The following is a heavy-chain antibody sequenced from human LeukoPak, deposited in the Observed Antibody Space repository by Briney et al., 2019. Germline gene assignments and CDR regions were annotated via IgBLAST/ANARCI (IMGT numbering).Heavy chain of an antibody. D-gene: IGHD1-26*01. J-gene: IGHJ4*02. CDR3: ARFLSGSYYGFDY. Sequence: TSSETLSLTCTVSGYSISSGYYWGWIRQPPGKGLEWIGSIYHSGSTYYNPSLKSRVTISVDTSKNQFSLKLSSVTAADTAVYYCARFLSGSYYGFDYWGQGTLVTVSS. CDR1: GYSISSGYY. CDR2: IYHSGST. V-gene: IGHV4-38-2*02.